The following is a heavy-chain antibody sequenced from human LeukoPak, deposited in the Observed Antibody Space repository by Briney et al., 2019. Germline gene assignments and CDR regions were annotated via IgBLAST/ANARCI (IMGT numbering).Heavy chain of an antibody. CDR1: GDSISSTNYY. CDR2: IYYSGST. J-gene: IGHJ4*02. D-gene: IGHD6-19*01. Sequence: PETLSLTCTVSGDSISSTNYYCGWIRQPPGKGLEWIGSIYYSGSTYYNPSLESRVTISVDTSKNQFSLKLSSVTAADTAVYYCATSGWYLLPGVYWGQGTLVTVSS. CDR3: ATSGWYLLPGVY. V-gene: IGHV4-39*01.